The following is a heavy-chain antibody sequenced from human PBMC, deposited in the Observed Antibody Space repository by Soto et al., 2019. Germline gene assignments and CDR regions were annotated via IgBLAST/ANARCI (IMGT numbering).Heavy chain of an antibody. CDR1: GFTFRSSP. Sequence: GGSLRLSCAVSGFTFRSSPMSWVRRAPGKGLEWVSGINGGDDSKHYAESVRGRFTISRDNSKNTLYLQMNSLRAEDTAVYYCARDLTGLVFDYWGQGTPVTVSS. J-gene: IGHJ4*02. D-gene: IGHD3-16*01. V-gene: IGHV3-23*01. CDR3: ARDLTGLVFDY. CDR2: INGGDDSK.